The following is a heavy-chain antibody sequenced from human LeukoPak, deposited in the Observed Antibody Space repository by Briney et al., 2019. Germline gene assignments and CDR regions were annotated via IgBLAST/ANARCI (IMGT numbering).Heavy chain of an antibody. J-gene: IGHJ4*02. CDR2: ISSSGSTR. CDR1: GFPFSSYE. V-gene: IGHV3-48*03. CDR3: AREGRTSIAAAGAFDY. D-gene: IGHD6-13*01. Sequence: GGSLRLSCAASGFPFSSYEMNWVRQAPGKGLEWVSCISSSGSTRYYADSVKDRLPISRDNAKNSLYLQMNSLRAEDTAVYYCAREGRTSIAAAGAFDYWGQGTLVTVSS.